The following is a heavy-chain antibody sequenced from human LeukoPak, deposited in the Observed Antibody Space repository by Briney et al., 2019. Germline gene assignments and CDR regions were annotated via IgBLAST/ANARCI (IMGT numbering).Heavy chain of an antibody. CDR1: GGSFSDYF. V-gene: IGHV4-34*01. Sequence: SETLSLTCAVYGGSFSDYFWCWIRQPPGKGLEWIGEINHSGRTYYNPSLKSRVTISVDTSKNQFSLNLSSVTAADTAVYYCARDVVVVPAAIHYGMDVWGQGTTVTVSS. CDR2: INHSGRT. CDR3: ARDVVVVPAAIHYGMDV. J-gene: IGHJ6*02. D-gene: IGHD2-2*01.